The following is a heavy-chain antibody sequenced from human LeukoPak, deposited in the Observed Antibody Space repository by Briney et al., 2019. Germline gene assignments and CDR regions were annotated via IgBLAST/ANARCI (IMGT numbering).Heavy chain of an antibody. J-gene: IGHJ4*02. CDR1: GYSFTSYS. CDR3: ARVTSVEPFDY. D-gene: IGHD1-14*01. CDR2: IYPGDSDT. V-gene: IGHV5-51*01. Sequence: LGESLKISCKGSGYSFTSYSIGWLRQMPGKGREWMGIIYPGDSDTRYSPSFQGQVTISADKSVSTAYLQWSSLKASDTAMYYCARVTSVEPFDYWGQGTLVTVSS.